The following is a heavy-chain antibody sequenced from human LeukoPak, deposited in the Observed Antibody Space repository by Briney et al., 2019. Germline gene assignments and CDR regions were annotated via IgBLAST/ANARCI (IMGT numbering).Heavy chain of an antibody. D-gene: IGHD2-2*01. CDR3: AKRHPIVVVPAAICLGMDV. V-gene: IGHV3-23*01. CDR2: ISGGGGGST. Sequence: PGGSLRLSCAASGFTFSSYAMSWVRQAPGKGLEWVSAISGGGGGSTYYADSVKGRFTISRDNSKNTLYLQMNSLRAEDTAVYYCAKRHPIVVVPAAICLGMDVWGQGTTVTVSS. J-gene: IGHJ6*02. CDR1: GFTFSSYA.